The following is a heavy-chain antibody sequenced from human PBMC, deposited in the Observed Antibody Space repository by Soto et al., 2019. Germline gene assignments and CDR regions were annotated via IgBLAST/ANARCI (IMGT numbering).Heavy chain of an antibody. Sequence: PGGSLRLSCVASGFTFSAYSMNWVRQAPGKGPEWLSYISGNNANIYYADSVRGRFTISTDTSTSTAYMELRSLRSDDTAVYYCASLPVGSSGWLVYWGQGTTVTVSS. D-gene: IGHD6-19*01. CDR1: GFTFSAYS. V-gene: IGHV3-48*01. J-gene: IGHJ6*02. CDR2: ISGNNANI. CDR3: ASLPVGSSGWLVY.